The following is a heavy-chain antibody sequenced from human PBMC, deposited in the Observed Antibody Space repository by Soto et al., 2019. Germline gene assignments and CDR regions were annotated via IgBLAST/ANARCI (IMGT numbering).Heavy chain of an antibody. Sequence: SETLSLTCAVSGYSISSGYYWSWIRQPPGKELEWIGSIYHTWITYYNPSLKSRVTLSVDTSKNQFSLKLTSVTAADTAVYYCARGSSTTVQAPLEYWGQGTMVTVSS. CDR2: IYHTWIT. V-gene: IGHV4-38-2*01. J-gene: IGHJ4*02. D-gene: IGHD1-26*01. CDR1: GYSISSGYY. CDR3: ARGSSTTVQAPLEY.